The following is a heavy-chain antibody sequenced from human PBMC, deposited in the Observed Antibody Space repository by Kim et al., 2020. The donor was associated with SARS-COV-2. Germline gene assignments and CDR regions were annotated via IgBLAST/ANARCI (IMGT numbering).Heavy chain of an antibody. D-gene: IGHD1-1*01. V-gene: IGHV4-34*01. CDR3: ASVGAERHHDDVFDI. J-gene: IGHJ3*02. CDR2: INHSGST. Sequence: SETLSLTCAVYGGSFSGYYWSWIRQPPGKGLEWIGEINHSGSTNYNPSLKSRVTISVDTSKNQFSLKLSSVTAADTAVYYCASVGAERHHDDVFDIWGQGTMVTVSS. CDR1: GGSFSGYY.